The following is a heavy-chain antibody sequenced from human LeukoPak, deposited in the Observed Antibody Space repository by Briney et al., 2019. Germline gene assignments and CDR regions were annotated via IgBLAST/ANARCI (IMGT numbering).Heavy chain of an antibody. CDR2: IKEDGSEK. V-gene: IGHV3-7*01. CDR1: GFTFSSHW. Sequence: GGSLRLSCAASGFTFSSHWMSWVRQAPRKGLEWLANIKEDGSEKYYVDSVKGRFTISRDNAKNSLFLQMNSLRAEDTAVYYCARERAGRRNWFDPWGQGTLVTVSS. CDR3: ARERAGRRNWFDP. D-gene: IGHD1-14*01. J-gene: IGHJ5*02.